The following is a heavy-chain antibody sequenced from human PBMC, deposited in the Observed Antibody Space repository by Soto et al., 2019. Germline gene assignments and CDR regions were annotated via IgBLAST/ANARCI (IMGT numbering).Heavy chain of an antibody. Sequence: QVQLVESGGGVVQPGRSLRLSCAASGFTFSSYAMHWVRQAPGKGLEWVAVISYDGSNKYYADSVKGRFTISRDNSKNTLYLQMNSRRAEDTAVYYCARWAYYDSSGYYRYYFDYWGQGTLFTVSS. J-gene: IGHJ4*02. D-gene: IGHD3-22*01. V-gene: IGHV3-30-3*01. CDR2: ISYDGSNK. CDR3: ARWAYYDSSGYYRYYFDY. CDR1: GFTFSSYA.